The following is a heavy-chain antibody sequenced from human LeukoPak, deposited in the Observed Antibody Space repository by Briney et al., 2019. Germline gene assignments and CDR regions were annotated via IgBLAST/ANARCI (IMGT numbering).Heavy chain of an antibody. Sequence: PGGSLRLSCAASGFTFSNYWMSWVRQAPGKGLEWVAHINQDGSEEHYMDSVKARFIISRDNAKNSLSLQMDSLRAEDTAGYYCVRDGGVSGYDLLDYWGQGTLVTVSS. CDR1: GFTFSNYW. CDR2: INQDGSEE. V-gene: IGHV3-7*01. D-gene: IGHD5-12*01. CDR3: VRDGGVSGYDLLDY. J-gene: IGHJ4*02.